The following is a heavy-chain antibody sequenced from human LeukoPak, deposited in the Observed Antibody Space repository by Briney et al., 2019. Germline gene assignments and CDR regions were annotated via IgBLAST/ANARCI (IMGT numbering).Heavy chain of an antibody. CDR3: TTDYYSGWYFDY. Sequence: GGSLRLSCAASGFTFSNAWMSWVRQAPGKGLEWVGRIKSKTDGGTTDYAAPVKGRFTISRDDSKNTLYLQMNSLKPEDTAVYYCTTDYYSGWYFDYWGQGTLVTVSS. CDR1: GFTFSNAW. V-gene: IGHV3-15*01. D-gene: IGHD1-26*01. J-gene: IGHJ4*02. CDR2: IKSKTDGGTT.